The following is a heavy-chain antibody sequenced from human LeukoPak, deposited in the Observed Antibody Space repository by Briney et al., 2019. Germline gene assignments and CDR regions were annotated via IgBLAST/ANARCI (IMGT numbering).Heavy chain of an antibody. CDR3: ARGRWIQLWSRSYDAFDI. V-gene: IGHV4-4*07. Sequence: SETLSLTCTVSGGSISSYYWSWIRQPAGEGLEWIGRIYTSGSTNYNPSLKSRVTMSVDTSKNQFSLKLSSVTAADTAVYYCARGRWIQLWSRSYDAFDIWGQGTMVTVSS. CDR1: GGSISSYY. J-gene: IGHJ3*02. CDR2: IYTSGST. D-gene: IGHD5-18*01.